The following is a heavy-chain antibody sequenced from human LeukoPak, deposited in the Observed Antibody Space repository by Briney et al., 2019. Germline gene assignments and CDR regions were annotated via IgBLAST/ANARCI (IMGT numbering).Heavy chain of an antibody. CDR2: INHNGNVN. Sequence: GMSLRLSCTASGFTFSNFIMHWVRQAPGKGLEWVASINHNGNVNYYVDSVKGRFTISRDNAKNSLYLQMSNLRAEDTAVYFCARGGGLDVWGQGATVTVSS. CDR1: GFTFSNFI. D-gene: IGHD3-16*01. CDR3: ARGGGLDV. J-gene: IGHJ6*02. V-gene: IGHV3-7*03.